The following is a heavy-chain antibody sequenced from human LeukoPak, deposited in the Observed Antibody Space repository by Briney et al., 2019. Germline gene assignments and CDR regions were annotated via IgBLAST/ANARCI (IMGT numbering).Heavy chain of an antibody. CDR1: QFTFSSYK. Sequence: GGSLRLSCAASQFTFSSYKMIWVRQAPGKGLEWVSSITSSSDSMSYADSVKGRFTVSRDNAKNSLYLLTNGLRAEDTAVYYCARLLRRSGYYADYWGQGTLVTVSS. CDR2: ITSSSDSM. CDR3: ARLLRRSGYYADY. D-gene: IGHD3-3*01. J-gene: IGHJ4*02. V-gene: IGHV3-21*01.